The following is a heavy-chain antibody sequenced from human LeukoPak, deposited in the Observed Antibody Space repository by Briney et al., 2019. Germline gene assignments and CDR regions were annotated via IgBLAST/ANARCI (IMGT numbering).Heavy chain of an antibody. J-gene: IGHJ4*02. Sequence: PGRSLRLSCAASGFTFSSYAMHWVRQAPGKGLEWVAVISYDGSNKYYADSVKGRFTISRDNSKNTLYLQMNSLRAEDTAVYYCARAQYDIVVVPAAMGPAVFDYWGQGTLVTVSS. CDR3: ARAQYDIVVVPAAMGPAVFDY. V-gene: IGHV3-30*04. D-gene: IGHD2-2*01. CDR2: ISYDGSNK. CDR1: GFTFSSYA.